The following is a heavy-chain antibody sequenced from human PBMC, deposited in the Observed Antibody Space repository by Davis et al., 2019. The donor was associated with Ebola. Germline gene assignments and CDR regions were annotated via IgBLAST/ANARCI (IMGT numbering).Heavy chain of an antibody. Sequence: GESLKISCAASGFTFSSYAMHWVRQAPGKGLEWVAVISYDGSNKYYADSVKGRFTISRDNSKNTLYLQMNSLRAEDTAVYYCARDAITYYDFWSGHIRGYYYYYMDVWGKGTTVTVSS. CDR1: GFTFSSYA. CDR3: ARDAITYYDFWSGHIRGYYYYYMDV. D-gene: IGHD3-3*01. V-gene: IGHV3-30-3*01. CDR2: ISYDGSNK. J-gene: IGHJ6*03.